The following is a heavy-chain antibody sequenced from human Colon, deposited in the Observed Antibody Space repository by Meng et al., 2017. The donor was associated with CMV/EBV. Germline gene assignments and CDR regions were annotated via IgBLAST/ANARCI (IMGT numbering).Heavy chain of an antibody. CDR1: GFIFSSYW. D-gene: IGHD3-3*01. CDR2: IKQDGSEK. Sequence: GESLKISCAASGFIFSSYWMSWVRQAPGKGLEWVANIKQDGSEKCYVDSVKGRFTIPRDNAKNSLFLQMDSLRAEDTAVYYCASFVGFWSGYYFGYWGQGTMVTVSS. J-gene: IGHJ4*02. CDR3: ASFVGFWSGYYFGY. V-gene: IGHV3-7*01.